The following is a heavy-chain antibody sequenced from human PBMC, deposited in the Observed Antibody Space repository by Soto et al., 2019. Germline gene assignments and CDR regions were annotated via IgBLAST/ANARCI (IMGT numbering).Heavy chain of an antibody. CDR1: GYTFTGYY. CDR3: ARGRKSSCGAPNYYYYGMDV. V-gene: IGHV1-2*04. Sequence: ASVKVSCKASGYTFTGYYMHWVRQAPGQGLEWMGWINPNSGGTNYAQKFQGWVTMTRDTSISTAYMELSRLRSDDTAVYYCARGRKSSCGAPNYYYYGMDVWGQGTTVTVSS. CDR2: INPNSGGT. D-gene: IGHD2-15*01. J-gene: IGHJ6*02.